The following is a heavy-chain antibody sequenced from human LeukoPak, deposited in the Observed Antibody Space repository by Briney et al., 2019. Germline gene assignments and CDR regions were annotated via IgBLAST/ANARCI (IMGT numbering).Heavy chain of an antibody. CDR1: GDSISMHY. Sequence: SETLSLTCSVSGDSISMHYWSWIRQPPGKGLEWIGYIDHTGSTNYNPSLNSRVTISRDTSKNHFSLELSSVTAADTAVYYCARVGMGTTGGRLFDFWGQGTLVTVSS. CDR2: IDHTGST. CDR3: ARVGMGTTGGRLFDF. J-gene: IGHJ4*02. D-gene: IGHD1-1*01. V-gene: IGHV4-59*11.